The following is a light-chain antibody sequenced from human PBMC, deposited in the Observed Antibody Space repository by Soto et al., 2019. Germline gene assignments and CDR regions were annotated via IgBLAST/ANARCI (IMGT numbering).Light chain of an antibody. V-gene: IGKV1-39*01. J-gene: IGKJ1*01. Sequence: DIQLTQSPSSLSASVGDRVTITCRASQSISSYLNWYQQKPGKVPKLLIYAASSLQSGDRSRFSGSGSGTDFTLTISSLQPEDFATYYCQQSYSTPTFGQGTTVEVK. CDR1: QSISSY. CDR3: QQSYSTPT. CDR2: AAS.